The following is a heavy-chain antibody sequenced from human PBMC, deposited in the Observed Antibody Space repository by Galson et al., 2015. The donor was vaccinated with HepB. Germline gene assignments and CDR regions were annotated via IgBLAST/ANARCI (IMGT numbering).Heavy chain of an antibody. V-gene: IGHV4-34*01. D-gene: IGHD3-22*01. CDR2: INHSGST. CDR3: ARDRVESDYYDSSGYPLYYFDY. CDR1: GGSFSGYY. Sequence: SETLSLTCAVYGGSFSGYYWSWIRQPPGKGLEWIGEINHSGSTNYNPSLKSRVTISVDTSKNQFSLKLSSVTAADTAVYYCARDRVESDYYDSSGYPLYYFDYWGQGTLVTVSS. J-gene: IGHJ4*02.